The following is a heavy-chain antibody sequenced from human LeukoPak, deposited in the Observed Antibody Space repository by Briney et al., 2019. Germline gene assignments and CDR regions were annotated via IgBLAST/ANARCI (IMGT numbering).Heavy chain of an antibody. CDR2: INAGNGNT. D-gene: IGHD1-1*01. V-gene: IGHV1/OR15-3*02. CDR1: GYTFSDYY. CDR3: ARGYNWNEEGSYFDY. J-gene: IGHJ4*02. Sequence: ASVKVSCKTSGYTFSDYYIHWIRQAPGQRLEWMGWINAGNGNTKYSQEFQGRVTITRDTSASTAYMELSSLRSEDMAVYYCARGYNWNEEGSYFDYWGQGTLVTVSS.